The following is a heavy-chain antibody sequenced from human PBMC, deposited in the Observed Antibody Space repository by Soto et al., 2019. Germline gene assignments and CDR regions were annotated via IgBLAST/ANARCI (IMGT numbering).Heavy chain of an antibody. CDR2: GDSSSRA. D-gene: IGHD1-7*01. CDR1: GFTFSSYA. J-gene: IGHJ4*02. CDR3: AKLLRSGNYYCDH. V-gene: IGHV3-23*04. Sequence: EVQLVESGGGLVKPGGSLRLSCAASGFTFSSYAMSWVRQAPGKGPEWVSLGDSSSRAYYTDSVKGRFTVSRDNSENRVYLQMNNLSAEVTAVYYGAKLLRSGNYYCDHWGQGTLVTVSS.